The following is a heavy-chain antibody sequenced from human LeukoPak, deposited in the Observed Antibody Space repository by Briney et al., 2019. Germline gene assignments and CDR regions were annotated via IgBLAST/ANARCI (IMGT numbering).Heavy chain of an antibody. CDR1: GFTFSSYW. CDR2: INSDGSST. D-gene: IGHD3-10*01. Sequence: QPGGSLRLSCAASGFTFSSYWMHWVRQAPGKGLVWVSRINSDGSSTSYADSVKGRFTISRDSAKNTLYLQMNSLRAEDTAVYYCARVSFGELPNFDYWGQGTLVTVPS. V-gene: IGHV3-74*01. CDR3: ARVSFGELPNFDY. J-gene: IGHJ4*02.